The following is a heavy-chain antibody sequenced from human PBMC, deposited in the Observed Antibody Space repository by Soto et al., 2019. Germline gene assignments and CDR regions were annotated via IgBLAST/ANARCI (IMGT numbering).Heavy chain of an antibody. CDR1: GGSISSSAYY. V-gene: IGHV4-39*01. CDR3: ARQVVDGTVAGSGSFDY. Sequence: QLQLQESGPGLVKPSETLSLTCTVSGGSISSSAYYWVWIRQPPGKGLEWIGSFYYSGSTYYNPSLMSRVTISVDTSDNQFSLKLSSVTAAATAVYYCARQVVDGTVAGSGSFDYWGQGTLVTVSS. CDR2: FYYSGST. D-gene: IGHD3-10*01. J-gene: IGHJ4*02.